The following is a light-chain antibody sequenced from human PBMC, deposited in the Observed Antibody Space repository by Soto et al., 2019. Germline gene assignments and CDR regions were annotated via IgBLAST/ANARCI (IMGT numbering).Light chain of an antibody. V-gene: IGKV3-15*01. CDR2: GAS. CDR1: QSVSSN. Sequence: EIVMTHSPPTPSVSPGEKTTPSCRALQSVSSNLAWYQQKPGQAPRLLIYGASTRATGIPARFSGSGSGTEFTLTISSLQSEDFAVYYCQQYNNWPPWTFGQGTKV. CDR3: QQYNNWPPWT. J-gene: IGKJ1*01.